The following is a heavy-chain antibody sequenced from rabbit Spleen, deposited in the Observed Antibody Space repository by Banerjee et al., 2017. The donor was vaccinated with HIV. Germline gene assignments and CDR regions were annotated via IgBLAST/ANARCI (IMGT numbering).Heavy chain of an antibody. V-gene: IGHV1S45*01. CDR2: IDTNDGDT. CDR3: ARDTSSSFSSYGMDL. CDR1: GFSFSSNW. D-gene: IGHD1-1*01. J-gene: IGHJ6*01. Sequence: LEESGGGLVKPGGTLTLTCTVSGFSFSSNWICWVRQAPGKGLEWIACIDTNDGDTDYANWPKGRFTISKTSSTTVTLKMTSLTAADTATYFCARDTSSSFSSYGMDLWGPGTLVTVS.